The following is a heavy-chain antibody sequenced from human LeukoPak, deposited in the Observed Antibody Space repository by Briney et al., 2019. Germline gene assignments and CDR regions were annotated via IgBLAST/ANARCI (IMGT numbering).Heavy chain of an antibody. CDR1: GYTFTSYY. V-gene: IGHV1-46*01. D-gene: IGHD3-10*01. J-gene: IGHJ6*02. Sequence: ASVKVSCKTSGYTFTSYYMHWVRQAPGQGLEWMGIINPSDGSTSYAQKFQDRVTMTRDTSTSTVYMELSSLRSEDTAVYYCARDRYYYGSGSYHCGLDVWGQGTTVTVS. CDR3: ARDRYYYGSGSYHCGLDV. CDR2: INPSDGST.